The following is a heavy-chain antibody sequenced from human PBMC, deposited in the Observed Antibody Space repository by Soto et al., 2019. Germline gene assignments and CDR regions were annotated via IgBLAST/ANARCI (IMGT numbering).Heavy chain of an antibody. D-gene: IGHD3-3*01. CDR3: ARQTDFWSGYYLSFGY. CDR2: IIPIFGTA. CDR1: GGTFSSYA. Sequence: SVKVSCKASGGTFSSYAISWLRQAPGQGLEWMGGIIPIFGTANYAQKFQGRVTITADESTSTAYMELSSLRSEDTAVYYCARQTDFWSGYYLSFGYWGQGTLVTVSS. J-gene: IGHJ4*02. V-gene: IGHV1-69*13.